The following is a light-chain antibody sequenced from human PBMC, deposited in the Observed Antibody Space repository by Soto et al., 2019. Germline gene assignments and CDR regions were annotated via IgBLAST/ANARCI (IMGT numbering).Light chain of an antibody. J-gene: IGKJ5*01. CDR1: QSVSST. V-gene: IGKV3-20*01. CDR2: GAS. Sequence: EIVLTQSPGTLSVSPGERATLSCRASQSVSSTLAWYQQKPGQAPRLLIYGASSRATGIPDRFSGSVSGTDFTLTISRLETEDFAVYYGQQYGSSPTITFCQGTRLEIK. CDR3: QQYGSSPTIT.